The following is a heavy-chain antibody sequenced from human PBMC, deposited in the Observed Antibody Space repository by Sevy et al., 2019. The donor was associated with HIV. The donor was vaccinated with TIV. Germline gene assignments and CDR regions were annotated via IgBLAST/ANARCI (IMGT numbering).Heavy chain of an antibody. Sequence: GGSLRLSCAASGFTFNVFWMHWVRQTPGKGLEWVANINQDGSQIYYVDSVRGRFTISRDKAKNSIYLQMNSLRAEDTAVYYCARAIGIVDAFWGQGTLVTVSS. CDR3: ARAIGIVDAF. D-gene: IGHD3-16*01. V-gene: IGHV3-7*01. J-gene: IGHJ4*02. CDR2: INQDGSQI. CDR1: GFTFNVFW.